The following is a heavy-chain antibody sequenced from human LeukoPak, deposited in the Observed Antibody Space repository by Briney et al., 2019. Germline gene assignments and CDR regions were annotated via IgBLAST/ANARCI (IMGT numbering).Heavy chain of an antibody. V-gene: IGHV3-21*01. D-gene: IGHD2-8*01. CDR1: GFTFSNYA. CDR2: ISSSSSYI. Sequence: PGGSLRLSCAASGFTFSNYAMTWVRQAPGKGLEWVSSISSSSSYIYYADSVKGRFTISRDNAKNSLYLQMNSLRAEDTAVYYCARDNAIYGMDVWGQGTTVTVSS. CDR3: ARDNAIYGMDV. J-gene: IGHJ6*02.